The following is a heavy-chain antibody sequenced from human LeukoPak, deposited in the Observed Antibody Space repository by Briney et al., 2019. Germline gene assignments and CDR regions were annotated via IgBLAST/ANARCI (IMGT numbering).Heavy chain of an antibody. V-gene: IGHV3-11*06. J-gene: IGHJ6*02. Sequence: PGGSLRLSCAASGFTFSDYYMSWIRQAPGKGLEWVSYISSSSSYTNYADSVKGRFTISRDNAKNSLYLQMNSLRAEDTAVYYCARDGDYDFWSGYRHLVYYYYYGMDVWGQGTTVTVSS. CDR2: ISSSSSYT. CDR1: GFTFSDYY. CDR3: ARDGDYDFWSGYRHLVYYYYYGMDV. D-gene: IGHD3-3*01.